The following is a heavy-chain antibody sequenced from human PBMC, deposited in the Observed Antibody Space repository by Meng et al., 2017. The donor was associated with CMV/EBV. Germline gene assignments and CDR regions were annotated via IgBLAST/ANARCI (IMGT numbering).Heavy chain of an antibody. J-gene: IGHJ3*02. CDR1: GYTFTSYD. Sequence: ASVKVSCKASGYTFTSYDINWVRQATGQGLEWMGWMNPNSGNTGYAQKFQGRVTITRNTSISTAYMELSSLRSEDTAVYYCASAGCSSTSCHKGDAFDIWGKGTMVTVSS. V-gene: IGHV1-8*03. D-gene: IGHD2-2*01. CDR2: MNPNSGNT. CDR3: ASAGCSSTSCHKGDAFDI.